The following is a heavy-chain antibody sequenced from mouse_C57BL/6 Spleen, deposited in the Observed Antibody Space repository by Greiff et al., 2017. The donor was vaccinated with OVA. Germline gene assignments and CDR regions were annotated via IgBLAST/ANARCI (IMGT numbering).Heavy chain of an antibody. CDR1: GYAFSSSW. Sequence: QVQLQQSGPELVKPGASVKISCKASGYAFSSSWMNWVKQRPGKGLEWIGRIYPGDGDTNYNGKFKGKATLTADKSSSTAYMQLSSLTSEDSAVYFCASLYYYGSSPFAYWGQGTLVTVSA. D-gene: IGHD1-1*01. CDR3: ASLYYYGSSPFAY. V-gene: IGHV1-82*01. J-gene: IGHJ3*01. CDR2: IYPGDGDT.